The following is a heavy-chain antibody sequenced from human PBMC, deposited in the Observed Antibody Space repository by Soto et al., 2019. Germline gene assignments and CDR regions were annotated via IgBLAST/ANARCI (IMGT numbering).Heavy chain of an antibody. CDR1: AGSISTTNW. CDR3: ATSSGSAYGLDV. CDR2: IYHTGTT. Sequence: SETLSLTCAVSAGSISTTNWYVWVRQPPGMGLEWIGEIYHTGTTTYNPSLKSRVTMSVDTSKNQFSLRLSFVTAADTAVYYCATSSGSAYGLDVWSPGATVTVSS. J-gene: IGHJ6*02. V-gene: IGHV4-4*02. D-gene: IGHD3-10*01.